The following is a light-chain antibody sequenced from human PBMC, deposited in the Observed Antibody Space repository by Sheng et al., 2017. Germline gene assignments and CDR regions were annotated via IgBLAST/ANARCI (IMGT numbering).Light chain of an antibody. J-gene: IGKJ5*01. CDR1: QDIRSS. V-gene: IGKV1-13*02. CDR2: SAS. CDR3: QQFLSYPIT. Sequence: AIQLTQSPSSLSASVGDRVTITCRASQDIRSSLAWYQIQNQGETPKLLIYSASILMRGVPSRFSGSGSGTEFILTINSLQPEDFASYSCQQFLSYPITFGQGTRLEIK.